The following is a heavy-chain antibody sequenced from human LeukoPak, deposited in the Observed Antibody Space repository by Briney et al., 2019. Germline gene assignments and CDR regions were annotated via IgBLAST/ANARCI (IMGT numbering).Heavy chain of an antibody. Sequence: KPSETLSLTCTVSDGSISTYYWNWIRQPPGKGLEWIGYISYSGSTNYNPSLKSRVTISVDTSKNQFSLKLSSVTAADTAVYYCARGSAGHRITMIVGRGAFDIWGQGTMVTVSS. D-gene: IGHD3-22*01. CDR3: ARGSAGHRITMIVGRGAFDI. J-gene: IGHJ3*02. CDR1: DGSISTYY. V-gene: IGHV4-59*12. CDR2: ISYSGST.